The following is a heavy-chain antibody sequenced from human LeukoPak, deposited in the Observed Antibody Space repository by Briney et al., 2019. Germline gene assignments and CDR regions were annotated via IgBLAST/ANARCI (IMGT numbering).Heavy chain of an antibody. CDR2: IYYSGST. D-gene: IGHD3-3*01. J-gene: IGHJ4*02. CDR3: ASRSSIWSGYQDTLYYFDS. CDR1: GGSISSYY. V-gene: IGHV4-59*13. Sequence: SETLSLTCTVSGGSISSYYWSWIRQPPGKRLEWIGHIYYSGSTNYNPSLKSRVTISVDTSKNQFSLKLSSVTATDTAVYYCASRSSIWSGYQDTLYYFDSWGQGTLVTVSS.